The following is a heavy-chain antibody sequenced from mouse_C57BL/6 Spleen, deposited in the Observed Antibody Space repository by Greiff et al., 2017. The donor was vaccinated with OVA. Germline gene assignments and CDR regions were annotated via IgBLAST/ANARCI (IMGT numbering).Heavy chain of an antibody. V-gene: IGHV1-18*01. J-gene: IGHJ2*01. CDR3: ARRSEDGYRFDY. D-gene: IGHD2-3*01. CDR2: INPNNGGP. CDR1: GYTFTDYN. Sequence: EVQLKESGPELVKPGASVKIPCKASGYTFTDYNMDWVKQSHGKSLEWIGDINPNNGGPIYNQKFKGKATLTVDKSSSTAYMELRSLTSEDTAVYYCARRSEDGYRFDYWGQGTTLTVSS.